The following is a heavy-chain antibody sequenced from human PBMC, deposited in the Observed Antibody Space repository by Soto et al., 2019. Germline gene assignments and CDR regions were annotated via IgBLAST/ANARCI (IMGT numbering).Heavy chain of an antibody. CDR1: GXTFSSYA. CDR2: ISYDGSNK. Sequence: PGGSLRLSCAASGXTFSSYAMHWVRQAPGKGLEWVAVISYDGSNKYYADSVKGRFAISRDNSKNTLYLQMNSLRAEDTAVYYCARDGPQARIMRYYGMDVWGQGTTVTVSS. V-gene: IGHV3-30*09. CDR3: ARDGPQARIMRYYGMDV. D-gene: IGHD3-16*01. J-gene: IGHJ6*02.